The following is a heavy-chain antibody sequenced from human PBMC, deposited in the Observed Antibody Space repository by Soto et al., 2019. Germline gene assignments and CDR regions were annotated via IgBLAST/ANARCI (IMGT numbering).Heavy chain of an antibody. Sequence: GSLRLSCAASGFTFSSYGIHWVRQAPGKGLEWVALIWHDASNKYYADSVKGRFTISRDNSRNTLFLQMNSLRAEDTAVYYCARELIGYCSGGSCSSYYFDYWGQGTLVTVSS. V-gene: IGHV3-33*01. CDR2: IWHDASNK. CDR1: GFTFSSYG. CDR3: ARELIGYCSGGSCSSYYFDY. D-gene: IGHD2-15*01. J-gene: IGHJ4*02.